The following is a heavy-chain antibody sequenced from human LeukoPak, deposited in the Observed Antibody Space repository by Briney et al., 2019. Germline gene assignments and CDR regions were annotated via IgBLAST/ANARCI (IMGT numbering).Heavy chain of an antibody. CDR2: TSSRGNTI. CDR3: TRGGYCSGGSCYGSFDI. D-gene: IGHD2-15*01. V-gene: IGHV3-48*03. Sequence: GGSLRLSCAASGFTFSSYEMNWVRQAPGKGLEWVSYTSSRGNTIYYADSVKGRFTISRDNAKNSLYLQMNSLRAEDTAVYYCTRGGYCSGGSCYGSFDIWGQGTMVAVSS. CDR1: GFTFSSYE. J-gene: IGHJ3*02.